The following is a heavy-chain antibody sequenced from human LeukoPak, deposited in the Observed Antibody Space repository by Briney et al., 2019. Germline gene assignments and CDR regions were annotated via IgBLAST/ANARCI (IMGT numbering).Heavy chain of an antibody. V-gene: IGHV3-33*08. CDR2: IWYDGSNK. Sequence: GRSLRLSCAASGFTFSSYGMHWVRQAPGKGLEWVAVIWYDGSNKYYADSVKGRFTISRDNSKNTLYLQMNSLRAEDTAVYYCARQWGRTTVFDYWGQGTLVTVSS. CDR3: ARQWGRTTVFDY. CDR1: GFTFSSYG. D-gene: IGHD4-17*01. J-gene: IGHJ4*02.